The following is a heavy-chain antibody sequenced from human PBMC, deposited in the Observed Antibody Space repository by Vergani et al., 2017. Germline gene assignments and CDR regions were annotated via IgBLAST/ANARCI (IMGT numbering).Heavy chain of an antibody. V-gene: IGHV4-59*01. CDR1: GGSISSYY. D-gene: IGHD4-17*01. J-gene: IGHJ5*02. Sequence: QVQLQESGPGLVKPSETLSLTCTVSGGSISSYYWSWIRQPPGKGLEWIGYIYYSGSTNYNPSLKSRVTISVATSKNQFSLKLSSVTAADTAVYYCARLTTVTSWFDPWSQGTLVTVSS. CDR3: ARLTTVTSWFDP. CDR2: IYYSGST.